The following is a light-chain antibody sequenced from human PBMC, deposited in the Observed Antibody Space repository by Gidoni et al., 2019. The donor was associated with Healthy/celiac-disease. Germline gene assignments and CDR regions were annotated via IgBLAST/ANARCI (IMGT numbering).Light chain of an antibody. Sequence: EIVLTQSPGTLSLSPGERSTLSCRASKSVSSSYIAWYQQKPGQAPRLLIYGASSRATGIPDRSSGSGSGTDFTHTISRLEPEDFAVYYCQQYGSSPRTFGQGTKVEIK. CDR2: GAS. CDR1: KSVSSSY. J-gene: IGKJ1*01. V-gene: IGKV3-20*01. CDR3: QQYGSSPRT.